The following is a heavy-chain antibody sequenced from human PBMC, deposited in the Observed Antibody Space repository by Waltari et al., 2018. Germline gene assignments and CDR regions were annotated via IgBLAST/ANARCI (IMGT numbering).Heavy chain of an antibody. Sequence: QLQLQESGPGLVEPSETLSLTCTVSGDSISSTIYYWGWIRQAPGKGLEWIGSIYYRGGTYYHPSLKSRVTISVDTSKNQFSLKLSSVTAADTAVYYCARQYYYYNSGYFSYFDKWGQGTPVTVSS. V-gene: IGHV4-39*01. D-gene: IGHD3-22*01. CDR2: IYYRGGT. CDR1: GDSISSTIYY. CDR3: ARQYYYYNSGYFSYFDK. J-gene: IGHJ4*02.